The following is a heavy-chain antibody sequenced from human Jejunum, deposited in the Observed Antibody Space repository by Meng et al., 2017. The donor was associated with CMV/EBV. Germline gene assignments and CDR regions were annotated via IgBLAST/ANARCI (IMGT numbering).Heavy chain of an antibody. D-gene: IGHD3-10*01. Sequence: SGFSFSNHAMNWVRQAPGKGLEWVSGLSNSGGDTYYADLVKGRFTISRDNSKNTLYLQMNSLQVEDTAVYYCAKDRAGRNFGVGFDYWGQGTLVTVSS. V-gene: IGHV3-23*01. CDR2: LSNSGGDT. CDR3: AKDRAGRNFGVGFDY. J-gene: IGHJ4*02. CDR1: GFSFSNHA.